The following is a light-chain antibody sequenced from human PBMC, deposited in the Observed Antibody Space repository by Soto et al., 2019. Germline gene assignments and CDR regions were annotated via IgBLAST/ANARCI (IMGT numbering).Light chain of an antibody. CDR3: HQYGTSPFS. Sequence: EIVLTQSPGTLSLSPGERATLSCRASQNVGSNYLAWYQQKPGQAPRLLIYVASSRATGIPDRFSGSGSGTDFTLTISRLEPEDFAVYYCHQYGTSPFSFGQGTKLE. CDR2: VAS. V-gene: IGKV3-20*01. CDR1: QNVGSNY. J-gene: IGKJ2*01.